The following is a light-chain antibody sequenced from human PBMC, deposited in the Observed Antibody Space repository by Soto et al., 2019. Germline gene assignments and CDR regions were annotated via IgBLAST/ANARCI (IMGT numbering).Light chain of an antibody. CDR1: QSVSSSY. Sequence: VLRQSPDALSLSPGGRAPRSCRAIQSVSSSYLAWYQQKPGQAPRLLIYGASSRATGIPARFSGSGYGTEFTLTISSLPSEDFALYCCHQYNNWPPWTFGQGTKVDIK. CDR2: GAS. V-gene: IGKV3-20*01. CDR3: HQYNNWPPWT. J-gene: IGKJ1*01.